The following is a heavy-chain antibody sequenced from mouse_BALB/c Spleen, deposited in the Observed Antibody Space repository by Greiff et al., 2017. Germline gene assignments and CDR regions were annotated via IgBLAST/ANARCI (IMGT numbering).Heavy chain of an antibody. Sequence: QVQLKQSAAELARPGASVKMSCKASGYTFTSYTMHWVKQRPGQGLEWIGYINPSSGYTEYNQKFKDKTTLTADKSSSTAYMQLSSLTSEDSAVYYCARKTGTSIWYFDVWGAGTTVTVSS. CDR3: ARKTGTSIWYFDV. V-gene: IGHV1-4*02. CDR2: INPSSGYT. J-gene: IGHJ1*01. D-gene: IGHD4-1*01. CDR1: GYTFTSYT.